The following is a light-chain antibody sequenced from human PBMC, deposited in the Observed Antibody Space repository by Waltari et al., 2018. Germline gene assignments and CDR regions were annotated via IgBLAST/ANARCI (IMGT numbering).Light chain of an antibody. CDR1: SRDVGGYNY. J-gene: IGLJ2*01. CDR2: EVS. Sequence: QSALTQPASVSGSPGQSSTISCTGTSRDVGGYNYVSWYQQHPGKAPKLMIYEVSNRPSGVSNRFSGSKSGNTASLTISGLQAEDEADYYCSSYTSSHVVFGGGTKLTVL. CDR3: SSYTSSHVV. V-gene: IGLV2-14*01.